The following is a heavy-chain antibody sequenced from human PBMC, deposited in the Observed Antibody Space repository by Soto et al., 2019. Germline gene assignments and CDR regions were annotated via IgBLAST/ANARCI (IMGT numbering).Heavy chain of an antibody. D-gene: IGHD3-10*01. Sequence: QVHLVQSGTEVKKPGSSVRVSCKASGDAFSFYTINWVRQAPGLGLEWMGRINPILSMSNYAQKFQGRVTITADKSTSTAYMDLSSLRSEDTAMYYCATSYGSGYGAFDYWGQGALVTVSS. CDR2: INPILSMS. V-gene: IGHV1-69*02. CDR1: GDAFSFYT. J-gene: IGHJ4*02. CDR3: ATSYGSGYGAFDY.